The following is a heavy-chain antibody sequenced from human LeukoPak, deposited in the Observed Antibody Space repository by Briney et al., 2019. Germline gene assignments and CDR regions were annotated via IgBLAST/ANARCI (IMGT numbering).Heavy chain of an antibody. CDR3: AKDLSSGWYPDYFDF. D-gene: IGHD6-19*01. V-gene: IGHV3-23*01. CDR2: ISGSGAAT. J-gene: IGHJ4*02. CDR1: GFTFSNYA. Sequence: GGSLRLSCAASGFTFSNYAMNWVRQAPGKGLEWVSAISGSGAATFNADSVKGRFNIPRDNSKNTLYLQMNSLRADVTAVYYCAKDLSSGWYPDYFDFWGRGTLVTFSS.